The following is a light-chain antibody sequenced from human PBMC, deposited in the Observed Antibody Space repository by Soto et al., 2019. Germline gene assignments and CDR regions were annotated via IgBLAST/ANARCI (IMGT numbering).Light chain of an antibody. CDR2: DIF. Sequence: EIVMTQSPATLSVSPGERATLSYRASQSVGSDLAWYQQKPGQAPRLVIYDIFNRATGVPTRISGSGSGTEFTLTISSLQSEDFAVYYCQQYNSWPLTFGGGTKVEIK. J-gene: IGKJ4*01. CDR1: QSVGSD. CDR3: QQYNSWPLT. V-gene: IGKV3D-15*01.